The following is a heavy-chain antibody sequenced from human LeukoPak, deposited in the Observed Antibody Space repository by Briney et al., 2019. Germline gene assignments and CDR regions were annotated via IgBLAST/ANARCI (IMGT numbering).Heavy chain of an antibody. D-gene: IGHD2-2*01. Sequence: ASVKVSCKASGYTFTDYYMHWVRQAPGQGLEWMGWINPNSGGTNYAQKFQGRVTMTRDTSISTAYMELSRLRSDDTAVYYCAREELIVVVPAATILTGWFDPWGQGALVTVSS. CDR2: INPNSGGT. J-gene: IGHJ5*02. CDR1: GYTFTDYY. V-gene: IGHV1-2*02. CDR3: AREELIVVVPAATILTGWFDP.